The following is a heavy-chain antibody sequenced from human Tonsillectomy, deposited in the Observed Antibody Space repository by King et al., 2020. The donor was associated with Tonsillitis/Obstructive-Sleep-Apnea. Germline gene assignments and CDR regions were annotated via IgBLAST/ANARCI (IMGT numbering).Heavy chain of an antibody. CDR2: INHGGST. V-gene: IGHV4-34*01. Sequence: VQLQQWGAGLLKASETLSLTCAVYGGSFSGYYWSWIRQPPGKGLEWIGEINHGGSTNYNPSLKSRVTISLDTSKNQFSLRLGSVTAADTAVYYCARLRFEEYVRGDAFDIWGQGTMVTVSS. CDR3: ARLRFEEYVRGDAFDI. J-gene: IGHJ3*02. CDR1: GGSFSGYY. D-gene: IGHD3-10*01.